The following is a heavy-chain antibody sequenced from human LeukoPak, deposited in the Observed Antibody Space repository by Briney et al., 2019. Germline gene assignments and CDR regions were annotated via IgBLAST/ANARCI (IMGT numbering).Heavy chain of an antibody. CDR3: ARVPGYSGYSYGMDV. V-gene: IGHV3-74*01. J-gene: IGHJ6*02. D-gene: IGHD5-12*01. CDR2: LDSDASIT. CDR1: GFTFSGNW. Sequence: PGGSLRLSCAASGFTFSGNWMHWVRQAPGKGLVWVSRLDSDASITNYADSVRGRFTISSDNAKNTLYLQMNSLTAEDTAVYYCARVPGYSGYSYGMDVWGQGTTVTVSS.